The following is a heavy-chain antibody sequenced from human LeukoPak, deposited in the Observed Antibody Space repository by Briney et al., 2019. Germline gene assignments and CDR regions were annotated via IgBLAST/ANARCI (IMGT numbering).Heavy chain of an antibody. CDR2: IASDGSST. D-gene: IGHD4-23*01. Sequence: GGSLRLSCAASGFTFSSYWMNWVRQAPGKGLVWVSRIASDGSSTTYADSVKGRFSISRDNAKNTLYLQMNSLRVEDTAVYYCARGRPHGNDYRGQGTLVTVSS. J-gene: IGHJ4*02. V-gene: IGHV3-74*01. CDR3: ARGRPHGNDY. CDR1: GFTFSSYW.